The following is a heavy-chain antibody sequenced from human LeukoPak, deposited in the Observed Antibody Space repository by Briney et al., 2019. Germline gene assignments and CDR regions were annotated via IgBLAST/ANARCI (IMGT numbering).Heavy chain of an antibody. V-gene: IGHV1-2*02. CDR2: INPNSGGT. CDR1: GYTFTGYY. J-gene: IGHJ3*02. Sequence: ASVKVSCKASGYTFTGYYMHWVRQAPGQGLEWMGWINPNSGGTNYAQKFQGRVTMTMDTSISTAYMELSRLRSDDTAVYYCASLYYYDSSGYSDAFDIWGQGTMVTVSS. D-gene: IGHD3-22*01. CDR3: ASLYYYDSSGYSDAFDI.